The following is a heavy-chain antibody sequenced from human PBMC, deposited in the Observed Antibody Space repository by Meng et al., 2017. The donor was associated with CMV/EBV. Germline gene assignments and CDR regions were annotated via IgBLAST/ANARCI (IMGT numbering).Heavy chain of an antibody. CDR3: ARVDVDTAMDEEGFDY. V-gene: IGHV1-46*01. D-gene: IGHD5-18*01. CDR1: GYTFTSYY. Sequence: SGYTFTSYYMHCVRQAPGQGLEWMGIINPSGGSTSYAQKFQGRVTMTRDTSTSTVYMELSSLRSEDTAVYYCARVDVDTAMDEEGFDYWGQGTLVTVSS. CDR2: INPSGGST. J-gene: IGHJ4*02.